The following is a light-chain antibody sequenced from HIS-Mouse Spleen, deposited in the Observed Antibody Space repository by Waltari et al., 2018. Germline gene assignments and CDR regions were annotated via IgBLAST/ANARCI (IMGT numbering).Light chain of an antibody. J-gene: IGLJ7*02. CDR2: RNN. V-gene: IGLV1-47*01. CDR1: SSNIGSNY. Sequence: QSVLTQPPSASGTPGQRVTISCSGSSSNIGSNYVYWYQQLPGTAPKPLIYRNNPRPSGVPDRFSGSKSGTSASLAISGLRSEDEADYYCAAWDDSLSGPVFGGGTQLTAL. CDR3: AAWDDSLSGPV.